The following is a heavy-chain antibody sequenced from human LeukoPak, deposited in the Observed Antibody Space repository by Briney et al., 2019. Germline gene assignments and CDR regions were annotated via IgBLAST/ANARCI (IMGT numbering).Heavy chain of an antibody. D-gene: IGHD3-3*01. CDR3: ARADFIDAGPYLIGP. Sequence: ASVRVSCKTSGYSFTDYYIHWLRQAPGQGLEWMGWINTKSGRTSSARKFQGRVTMTRDPSITTVYMDMAWLTSDDTAIYFCARADFIDAGPYLIGPWGQGTLVTVSS. CDR2: INTKSGRT. V-gene: IGHV1-2*02. CDR1: GYSFTDYY. J-gene: IGHJ5*02.